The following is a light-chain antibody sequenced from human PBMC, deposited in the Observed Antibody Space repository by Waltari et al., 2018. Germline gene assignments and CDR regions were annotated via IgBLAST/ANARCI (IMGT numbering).Light chain of an antibody. J-gene: IGKJ1*01. Sequence: EIVLTQSPGTLFLSPGERATLSCRTSQRISSSFLAWYQQKPGRAPRLLIYGASSRATDIPDRFSGSGSGTDFTLTVSRLEPEDFAVYYCQQYGSSPWTFGQGTKVEI. CDR3: QQYGSSPWT. CDR1: QRISSSF. V-gene: IGKV3-20*01. CDR2: GAS.